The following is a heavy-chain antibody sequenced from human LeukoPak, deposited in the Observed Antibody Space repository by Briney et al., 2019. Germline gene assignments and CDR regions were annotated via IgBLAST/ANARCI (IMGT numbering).Heavy chain of an antibody. CDR1: GGSISSYS. V-gene: IGHV4-34*01. Sequence: PSETLSLTCTVSGGSISSYSWSWIRQPPGKGLEWIGEIYHSGSTNYNPSLKSRVTISLDTSKNQFSLKLTSVTAADTAVYYCAGRLTYYMDVWGKGTTVTVSS. CDR3: AGRLTYYMDV. CDR2: IYHSGST. J-gene: IGHJ6*03.